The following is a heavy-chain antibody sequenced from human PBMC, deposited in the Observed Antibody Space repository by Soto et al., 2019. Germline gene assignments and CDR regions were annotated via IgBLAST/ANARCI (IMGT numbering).Heavy chain of an antibody. CDR2: IYISGTT. V-gene: IGHV4-30-4*01. CDR1: GVSIGSGDYY. D-gene: IGHD5-12*01. CDR3: ARVPPPYSFSYDD. Sequence: SETLSLTCNVSGVSIGSGDYYWSWIRQPPGKGLEWIGYIYISGTTYYNPSLKSRLTISLDTSRDVFSLKLRSVTAADTAVYYCARVPPPYSFSYDDWGQGTLVTVST. J-gene: IGHJ4*02.